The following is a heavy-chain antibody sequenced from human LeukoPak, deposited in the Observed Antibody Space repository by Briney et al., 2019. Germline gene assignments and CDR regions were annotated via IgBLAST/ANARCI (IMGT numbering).Heavy chain of an antibody. CDR2: IYYSGTT. D-gene: IGHD2-15*01. J-gene: IGHJ4*02. Sequence: SETLSLTCSVSGGSISPYYWSWIRQPPGKGLEWIGYIYYSGTTNYNPSLQSRVTISVATSKNQFSLKLSSVTAADTALYYCSRDRASAGGFDYWGQGTLVTVSS. CDR3: SRDRASAGGFDY. CDR1: GGSISPYY. V-gene: IGHV4-59*01.